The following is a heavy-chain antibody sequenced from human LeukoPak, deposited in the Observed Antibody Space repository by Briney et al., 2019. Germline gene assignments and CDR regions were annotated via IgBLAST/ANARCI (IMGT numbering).Heavy chain of an antibody. Sequence: GRSLRLSCAASGFTFSSYGMHWVRQAPGKGLEWVAVISYDGSNKYYADSVKGRFTISRDNSKNTLYLQMNSLRAEDTAVYYCAKDQGPGGWFDPWGQGTLVTVSS. CDR2: ISYDGSNK. CDR1: GFTFSSYG. J-gene: IGHJ5*02. CDR3: AKDQGPGGWFDP. V-gene: IGHV3-30*18. D-gene: IGHD3-16*01.